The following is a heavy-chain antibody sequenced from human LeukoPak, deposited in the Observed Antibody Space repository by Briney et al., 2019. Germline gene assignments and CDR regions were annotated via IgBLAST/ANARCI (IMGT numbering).Heavy chain of an antibody. J-gene: IGHJ4*02. CDR3: ARHGAAASIFAFLYYFDY. CDR1: GDSISSSSYH. D-gene: IGHD3-3*02. Sequence: SETLSLTCTVSGDSISSSSYHWGWIRQPPGKGLEWIGSIYYSGSTYFHPSLKSRVTISVDTSKNQFSLRLSSVTAADTAVYYCARHGAAASIFAFLYYFDYWGQGTLVTVSS. V-gene: IGHV4-39*01. CDR2: IYYSGST.